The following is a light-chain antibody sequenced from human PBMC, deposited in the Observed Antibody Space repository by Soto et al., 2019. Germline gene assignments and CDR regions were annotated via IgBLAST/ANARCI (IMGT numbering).Light chain of an antibody. Sequence: VLTQSPVTLSLSPWERATLSCRASQSFLGLLAWYQQKPGQAPRLLTYDAYKRATGIPPRFSGSGSGTDFTLAICSLQPGDFATYYCQQVNYYPSTFGGGTLV. CDR1: QSFLGL. CDR2: DAY. CDR3: QQVNYYPST. V-gene: IGKV3-11*01. J-gene: IGKJ4*01.